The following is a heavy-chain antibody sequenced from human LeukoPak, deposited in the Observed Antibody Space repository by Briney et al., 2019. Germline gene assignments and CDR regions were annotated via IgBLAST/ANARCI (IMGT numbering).Heavy chain of an antibody. J-gene: IGHJ4*02. D-gene: IGHD3-22*01. CDR3: ARGQGHYYDSSGYYYTYFDY. Sequence: SVKVSCKASGGTFSSYAISWVRQAPGQGLEWMGRIIPIFGTANYAQRFQGRVTITTDESTSTAYMELSSLRSEDTAVYYCARGQGHYYDSSGYYYTYFDYWGQGTLVTVSS. CDR1: GGTFSSYA. V-gene: IGHV1-69*05. CDR2: IIPIFGTA.